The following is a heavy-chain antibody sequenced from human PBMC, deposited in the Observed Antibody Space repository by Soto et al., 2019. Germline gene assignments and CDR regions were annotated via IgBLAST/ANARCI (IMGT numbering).Heavy chain of an antibody. V-gene: IGHV3-30*18. CDR1: GFTFSSYG. Sequence: QVQLVESGGGVVQPGRSLRLSCAASGFTFSSYGMHWVRQAPGKGLEWVAVISYDGSNKYYADSVKGRFTISRDNSKNTLYLQMNSLRAEDTAVYYCAKDSGDIVVVPAAATNYFDYCGQGNLVTASS. J-gene: IGHJ4*02. CDR3: AKDSGDIVVVPAAATNYFDY. CDR2: ISYDGSNK. D-gene: IGHD2-2*01.